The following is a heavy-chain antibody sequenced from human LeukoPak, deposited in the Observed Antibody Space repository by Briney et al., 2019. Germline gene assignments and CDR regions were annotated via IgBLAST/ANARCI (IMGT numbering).Heavy chain of an antibody. CDR3: AKWGDYDILTGYYGSDY. D-gene: IGHD3-9*01. V-gene: IGHV3-23*01. CDR1: GFTFSNYA. Sequence: GGFQRLSCAASGFTFSNYAMSWVRQAPGKGLEWVSAIVGSGSSTYYADSVKGRFTISRDNFKNTLYLQLNRLRAEDTAVYYCAKWGDYDILTGYYGSDYWGQGTLVTVSS. J-gene: IGHJ4*02. CDR2: IVGSGSST.